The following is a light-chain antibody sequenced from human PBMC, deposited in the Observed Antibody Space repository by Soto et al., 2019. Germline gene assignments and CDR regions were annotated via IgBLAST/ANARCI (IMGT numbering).Light chain of an antibody. Sequence: DIQMTQSPSTLSASVGDRVAITSRASQSVSGWLAWYQQKPGKVPTLLIYQAYTLEDGVPSRFSRSGSGTEFTLTISSLQPDDSATYYCQHYNDYSYTFGPGTNLEIK. CDR1: QSVSGW. J-gene: IGKJ2*01. V-gene: IGKV1-5*03. CDR2: QAY. CDR3: QHYNDYSYT.